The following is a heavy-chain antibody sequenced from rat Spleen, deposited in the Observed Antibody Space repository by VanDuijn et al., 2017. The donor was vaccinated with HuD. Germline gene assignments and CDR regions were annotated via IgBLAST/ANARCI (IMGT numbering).Heavy chain of an antibody. CDR1: GFSLTNNA. V-gene: IGHV2S12*01. CDR3: TRDHSYWGSYYPGGFAY. D-gene: IGHD1-12*01. CDR2: ISSGGHI. Sequence: QVQLKESGPGLVQPSQTLSLTCTVSGFSLTNNALTWVRPPPGKGLEWIATISSGGHIYYNSALKSRLSVSRDTSKSQVFLKMNILQTEDTAIYFCTRDHSYWGSYYPGGFAYWGQGTLVTVSS. J-gene: IGHJ3*01.